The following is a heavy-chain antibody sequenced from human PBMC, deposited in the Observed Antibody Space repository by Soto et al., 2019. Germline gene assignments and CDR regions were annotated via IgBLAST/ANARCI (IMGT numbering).Heavy chain of an antibody. V-gene: IGHV3-66*01. CDR1: GFTVSSNY. J-gene: IGHJ4*02. Sequence: PGGSLRLSCAASGFTVSSNYMSWVRQAPGKGLEWVSVIYSGGSTYYADSVKGRFTISRDNSKNTLYLQMNSLRAEDTAVYYCAGSGSYYNVQAAIDYWGQGTLVTVSS. CDR2: IYSGGST. CDR3: AGSGSYYNVQAAIDY. D-gene: IGHD3-10*01.